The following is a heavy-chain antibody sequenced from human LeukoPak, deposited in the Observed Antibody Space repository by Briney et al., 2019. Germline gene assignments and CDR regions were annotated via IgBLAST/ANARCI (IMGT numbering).Heavy chain of an antibody. V-gene: IGHV4-34*01. CDR3: ARATPYYGSGSRLDY. Sequence: PSETLSLTCAVYGGSFSGYYWSWIRQPPGKGLEWIGEINHSGSTNYNPSLKSRVTISVDTSKNQFSLKLSSVTAADTAVYYCARATPYYGSGSRLDYWGQGTLVTVSS. CDR1: GGSFSGYY. J-gene: IGHJ4*02. D-gene: IGHD3-10*01. CDR2: INHSGST.